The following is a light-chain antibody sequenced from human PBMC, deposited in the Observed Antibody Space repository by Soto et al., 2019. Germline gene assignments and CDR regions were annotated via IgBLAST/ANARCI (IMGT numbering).Light chain of an antibody. Sequence: IVLTRSPGTLSLSPGERATLSCRASQSVSSNYLAWYQQKPGQAPTLLIYGASSRATGIPDRFSGTGSGTDFTLTIRRLEPEDFAVYYCQQYGSSYPWTFGQGTKVDIK. V-gene: IGKV3-20*01. CDR1: QSVSSNY. CDR3: QQYGSSYPWT. J-gene: IGKJ1*01. CDR2: GAS.